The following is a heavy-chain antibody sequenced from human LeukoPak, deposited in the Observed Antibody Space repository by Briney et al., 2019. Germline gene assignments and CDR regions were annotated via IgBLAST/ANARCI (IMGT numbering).Heavy chain of an antibody. CDR1: GGSISSSSYY. CDR2: IYYSGST. J-gene: IGHJ3*02. Sequence: SETLSLTCTVSGGSISSSSYYWGWIRQPPGKGLEWIGSIYYSGSTYYNPSLKSRVTISVGTSKNQFSLKLSSVTAADTAVYYCASGLYDSSGFDAFDIWGQGTMVTVSS. D-gene: IGHD3-22*01. CDR3: ASGLYDSSGFDAFDI. V-gene: IGHV4-39*07.